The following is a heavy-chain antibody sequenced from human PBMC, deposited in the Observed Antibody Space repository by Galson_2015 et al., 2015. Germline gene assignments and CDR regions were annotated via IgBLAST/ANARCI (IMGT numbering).Heavy chain of an antibody. CDR2: LKTDGSSI. V-gene: IGHV3-74*01. CDR1: GLTFSSYW. J-gene: IGHJ4*02. D-gene: IGHD6-19*01. Sequence: SLRLCCAASGLTFSSYWMHWVRHAPGMGLVWVSRLKTDGSSIIYADSVKGRFTISRDNTKNTVWLQMNSLRVEDTAVYYCARDPVDGSGHFDYWGQGTLVTVSS. CDR3: ARDPVDGSGHFDY.